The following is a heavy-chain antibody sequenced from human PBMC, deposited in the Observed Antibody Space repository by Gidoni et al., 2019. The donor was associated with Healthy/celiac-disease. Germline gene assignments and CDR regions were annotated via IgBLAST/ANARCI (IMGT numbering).Heavy chain of an antibody. V-gene: IGHV4-31*03. J-gene: IGHJ3*02. D-gene: IGHD2-2*01. CDR1: GGSISSGGYY. CDR3: ARYCSSTSCYGDAFDI. CDR2: IYYSGST. Sequence: QVQLQESGPGLVKPSQTLSLTCTVSGGSISSGGYYWSWIRQHPGKGLEWIGYIYYSGSTYYNPSLKSRVTISVDTSKNQFSLKLSSVTAADTAVYYCARYCSSTSCYGDAFDIWGQGTMVTVSS.